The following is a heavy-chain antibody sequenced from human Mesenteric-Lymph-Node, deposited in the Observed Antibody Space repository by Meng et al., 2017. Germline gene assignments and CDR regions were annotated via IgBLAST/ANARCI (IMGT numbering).Heavy chain of an antibody. D-gene: IGHD2-2*01. V-gene: IGHV1-18*01. CDR2: ISAHNGNT. J-gene: IGHJ5*02. CDR1: GYTFTDYG. Sequence: SVKVSCKASGYTFTDYGISWVRQAPGQGLEWMGWISAHNGNTNYPQKFKGRLTMTTDTSTSTAYMELSSLRSDDTAVYYCGRDLCTSCYVRGRGFDPWGQGTLVTVSS. CDR3: GRDLCTSCYVRGRGFDP.